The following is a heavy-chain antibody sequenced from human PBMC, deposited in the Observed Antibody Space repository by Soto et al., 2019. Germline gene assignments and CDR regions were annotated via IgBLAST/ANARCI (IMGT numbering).Heavy chain of an antibody. CDR1: GFTVSSNY. V-gene: IGHV3-53*02. D-gene: IGHD3-10*01. Sequence: EVQLVETGGGLIQPGGSLSLSCAASGFTVSSNYMSWVRQAPGKGLEWVSVIYSGGSTYYADSLKGRFTISRDNSQNTLYLQMNSLRAEDTAVYYCARGGPYYYGSGSYRGDFDIWGQGTIVTVSS. J-gene: IGHJ3*02. CDR2: IYSGGST. CDR3: ARGGPYYYGSGSYRGDFDI.